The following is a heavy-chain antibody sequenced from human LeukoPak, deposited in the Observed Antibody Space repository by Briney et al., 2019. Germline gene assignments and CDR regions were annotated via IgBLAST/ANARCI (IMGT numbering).Heavy chain of an antibody. Sequence: KTSETLSLTCSVSGGSINFYYWNWIRQPAGKGLEWVGRIYSSGSTNYNPSLKGRVTMSVDTSKNQFSLNLSSVTAADTAVYYCTRGEHNCDCWGQGILVTVSS. CDR3: TRGEHNCDC. V-gene: IGHV4-4*07. J-gene: IGHJ4*02. CDR1: GGSINFYY. CDR2: IYSSGST.